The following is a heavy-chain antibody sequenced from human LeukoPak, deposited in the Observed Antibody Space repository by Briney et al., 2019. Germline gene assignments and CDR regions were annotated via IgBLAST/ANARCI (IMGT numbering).Heavy chain of an antibody. D-gene: IGHD4-11*01. J-gene: IGHJ4*02. Sequence: GGFLRLSCAASGFTFSSYSMNWVRQAPGKGLEWVSSISTTSRYIYYADSVKGRFTVSRDNAKNSLSLQMNSLRAEDTAVYYCARGNSDYDHDYWGQGTLVTVSS. CDR3: ARGNSDYDHDY. CDR2: ISTTSRYI. CDR1: GFTFSSYS. V-gene: IGHV3-21*01.